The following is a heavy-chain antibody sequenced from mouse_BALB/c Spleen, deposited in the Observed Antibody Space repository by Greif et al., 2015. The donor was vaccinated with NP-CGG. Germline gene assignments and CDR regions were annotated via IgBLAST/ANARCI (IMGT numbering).Heavy chain of an antibody. CDR2: ISNGGGST. J-gene: IGHJ4*01. V-gene: IGHV5-12-2*01. Sequence: EVQLVESGGGLVQPGGSLRLSCAASGFTFSSYTMSWVRQTPEKRLEWVAYISNGGGSTYYPDTVKGRFTISRDNAKNTLYLQMSSLKSEDTAMYYCARREVRQGSHYAMDYWGQGTSVTVSS. D-gene: IGHD2-14*01. CDR3: ARREVRQGSHYAMDY. CDR1: GFTFSSYT.